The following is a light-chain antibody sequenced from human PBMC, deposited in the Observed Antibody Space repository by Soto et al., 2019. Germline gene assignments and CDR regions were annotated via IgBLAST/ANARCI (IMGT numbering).Light chain of an antibody. J-gene: IGKJ1*01. V-gene: IGKV4-1*01. CDR3: QQYYSSPPT. CDR2: WAS. CDR1: QIFLYNSNKKNK. Sequence: DIVVTQSPASLAVSLGERAAVKCKASQIFLYNSNKKNKLAWYQQKPGQPPKLLFYWASIRESGVPDRFSGSGSGTDFTLTISSLQAEDVAVYYCQQYYSSPPTFGQGTKVDIK.